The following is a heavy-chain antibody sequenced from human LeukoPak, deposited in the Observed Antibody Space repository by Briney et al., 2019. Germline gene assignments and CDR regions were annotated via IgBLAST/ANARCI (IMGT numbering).Heavy chain of an antibody. V-gene: IGHV4-4*07. CDR2: IYTSGST. CDR1: GGSISSYY. CDR3: ARGLGVVMGYYYYYMDV. Sequence: PSETLPLTCTVSGGSISSYYWSWIRQPAGKGLEWIGRIYTSGSTNYNPSLKSRVTMSVDTSKNQFSLKLSSVTAADTAVYYCARGLGVVMGYYYYYMDVWGKGTTVTVSS. D-gene: IGHD3-3*01. J-gene: IGHJ6*03.